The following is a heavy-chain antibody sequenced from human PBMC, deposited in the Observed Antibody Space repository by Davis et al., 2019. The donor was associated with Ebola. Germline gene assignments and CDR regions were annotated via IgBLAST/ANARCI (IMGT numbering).Heavy chain of an antibody. V-gene: IGHV3-13*01. CDR3: ARGYPRYSYHGRRWFDP. CDR2: IGTAGDT. D-gene: IGHD5-18*01. CDR1: GFTFSSYD. Sequence: PGGSLRLSCAASGFTFSSYDMHWVRQATGKGLEWVSAIGTAGDTYYPGSVKGRFTISRENAKNSLYLQMNSLRAGDTAVYYCARGYPRYSYHGRRWFDPWGQGTLVTVSS. J-gene: IGHJ5*02.